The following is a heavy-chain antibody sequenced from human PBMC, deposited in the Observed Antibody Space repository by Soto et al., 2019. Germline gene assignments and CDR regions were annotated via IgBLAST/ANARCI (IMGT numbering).Heavy chain of an antibody. D-gene: IGHD1-26*01. V-gene: IGHV4-34*01. Sequence: QVQLQQWGAGLLKPSETLSLTCAVNSESLSGYYWSWIRQSPGKGLEWIGEIDGSGNTNYSPSLRSRVGMSVDPSKNHFSLNRNSVSAADTAAYYCVGARGRLVGFDYWGQGTLVTVSS. CDR3: VGARGRLVGFDY. CDR2: IDGSGNT. J-gene: IGHJ4*02. CDR1: SESLSGYY.